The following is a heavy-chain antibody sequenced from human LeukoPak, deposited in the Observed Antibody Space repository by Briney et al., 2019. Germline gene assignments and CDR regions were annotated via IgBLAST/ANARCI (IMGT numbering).Heavy chain of an antibody. V-gene: IGHV3-7*01. CDR3: AKDSHSKGDY. J-gene: IGHJ4*02. CDR1: GFTFSYHW. D-gene: IGHD5-18*01. CDR2: IKNDGTVK. Sequence: GGSLRLSCAASGFTFSYHWMTWVRQAPGKGLEWVANIKNDGTVKNYVDSVKGRFTISRDNAKNSLYLQMNSLRAEDTGVYYCAKDSHSKGDYWGQGVLVTVSS.